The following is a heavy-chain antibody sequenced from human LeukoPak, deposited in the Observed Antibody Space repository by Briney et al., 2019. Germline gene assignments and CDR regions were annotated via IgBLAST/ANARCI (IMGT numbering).Heavy chain of an antibody. V-gene: IGHV4-59*08. Sequence: SETLSLTCTVSGGSISSYFWNWIRQPPGKGLEWIGYIYYSGSTNYNPSLKSRVTMSVDTSKNQFSLKLSSVTAADTAVYYCARIDRAVAGTIDYWGQGTLVTVSS. CDR2: IYYSGST. D-gene: IGHD6-19*01. J-gene: IGHJ4*02. CDR1: GGSISSYF. CDR3: ARIDRAVAGTIDY.